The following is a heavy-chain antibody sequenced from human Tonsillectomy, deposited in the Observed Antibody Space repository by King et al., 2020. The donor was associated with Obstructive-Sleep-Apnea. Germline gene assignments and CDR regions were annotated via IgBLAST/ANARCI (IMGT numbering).Heavy chain of an antibody. V-gene: IGHV3-11*06. CDR1: GFTFXDYY. CDR2: ISTSSSHT. J-gene: IGHJ6*02. Sequence: VQLVESGGGSVKPGGSLRLSCAASGFTFXDYYMTWIRQAPGKGLEWVSYISTSSSHTDYADSVKGRFTISRDNAKNTLYLQMNSLRTEDTALYYCTRGXYGMDXXGXXTTVTV. CDR3: TRGXYGMDX.